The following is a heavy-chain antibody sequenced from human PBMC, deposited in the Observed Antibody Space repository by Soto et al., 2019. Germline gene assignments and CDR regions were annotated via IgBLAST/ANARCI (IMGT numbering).Heavy chain of an antibody. J-gene: IGHJ4*02. CDR2: IKQDGSEK. D-gene: IGHD3-22*01. CDR3: AKLPHLRHYYDSTLVSNY. V-gene: IGHV3-7*01. CDR1: GLPFTTYW. Sequence: GGSLRLSCVASGLPFTTYWMTWVRQAPGKGLEWVANIKQDGSEKYYVDSVKGRFTISRDNAENTLYLQMNNLRAEDTAVYYCAKLPHLRHYYDSTLVSNYWGQGTLVTVSS.